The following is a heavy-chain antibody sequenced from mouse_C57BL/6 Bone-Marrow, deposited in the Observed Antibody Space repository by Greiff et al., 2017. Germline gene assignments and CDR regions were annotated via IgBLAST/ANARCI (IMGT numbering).Heavy chain of an antibody. J-gene: IGHJ3*01. CDR1: GYTFTSYC. CDR2: IYPRSGNT. D-gene: IGHD2-4*01. CDR3: ARHCDYAWFDF. Sequence: VKLMESGAELVKPGASVKLSCTASGYTFTSYCISWVKQRTGQGLEWIGEIYPRSGNTNYNENFKVKATLTVDKSTSTAYLELRSLTSEDAAVYFCARHCDYAWFDFWGRGTRVTVSA. V-gene: IGHV1-81*01.